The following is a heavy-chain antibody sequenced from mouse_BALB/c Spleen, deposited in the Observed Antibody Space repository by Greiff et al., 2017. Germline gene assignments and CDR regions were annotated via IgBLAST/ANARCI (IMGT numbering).Heavy chain of an antibody. CDR1: GFTFSSFG. CDR2: ISSGSSTI. J-gene: IGHJ2*01. CDR3: ARELDY. Sequence: DVMLVESGGGLVQPGGSLKLSCAASGFTFSSFGMHWVRQAPEKGLEWVAYISSGSSTIYYADTVKGRFTISRDNPKNTLFLQMTSLRSEDTAMYYCARELDYWGQGTTLTVSS. V-gene: IGHV5-17*02.